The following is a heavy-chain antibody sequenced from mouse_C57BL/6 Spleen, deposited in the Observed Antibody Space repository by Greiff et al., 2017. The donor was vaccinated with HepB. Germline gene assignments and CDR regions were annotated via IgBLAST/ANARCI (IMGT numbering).Heavy chain of an antibody. CDR2: IDPSDSHT. CDR3: ARDGHLDY. Sequence: QVQLQQPGAELVMPGASVKLSCKASGYTFTSYWMHWVKQRPGQGLEWIGEIDPSDSHTNYNQKFKGKSTLTVDQSSSTAYMQLSSLTSEDSAVYYCARDGHLDYWGQGTTLTVSS. D-gene: IGHD1-2*01. V-gene: IGHV1-69*01. J-gene: IGHJ2*01. CDR1: GYTFTSYW.